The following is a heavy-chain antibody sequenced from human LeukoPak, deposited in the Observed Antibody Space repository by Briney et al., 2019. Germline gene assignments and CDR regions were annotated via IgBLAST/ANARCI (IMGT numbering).Heavy chain of an antibody. CDR3: ARDLVPGGGYYFDY. CDR2: INPSGGST. J-gene: IGHJ4*02. D-gene: IGHD3-10*01. Sequence: MGIINPSGGSTSYAQKFQRRVTMTRDTSTSTVYMELSSLRSEDTAVYYCARDLVPGGGYYFDYWGQGTLVTVSS. V-gene: IGHV1-46*01.